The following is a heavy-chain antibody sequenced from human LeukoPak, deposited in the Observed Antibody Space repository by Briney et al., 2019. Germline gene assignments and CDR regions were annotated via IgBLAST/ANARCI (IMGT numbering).Heavy chain of an antibody. J-gene: IGHJ4*02. Sequence: GGSLRLSCAASGFTFDDYAMYWVRQAPGKGLEWVSLISWDGYYTDYADSVKGRFTISRYNAKKSLYLEMNSLRAEDTAVYYCARDLLGYRFHYFDYWGQGTLVTVSS. CDR1: GFTFDDYA. CDR3: ARDLLGYRFHYFDY. D-gene: IGHD3-22*01. CDR2: ISWDGYYT. V-gene: IGHV3-43D*03.